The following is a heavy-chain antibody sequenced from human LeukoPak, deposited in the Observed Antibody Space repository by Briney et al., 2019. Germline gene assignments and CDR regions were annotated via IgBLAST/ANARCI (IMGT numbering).Heavy chain of an antibody. J-gene: IGHJ4*02. V-gene: IGHV3-53*01. CDR3: ARELQYHYYES. Sequence: GGSLRLSCAASGFTVSNNYMSWVRQAPGKGLEWVSVIYSGGSTNYADSVKGRFTISRDNSKNTLYLQMNGLRAEDTAVYYCARELQYHYYESWGQGTLVTVS. CDR2: IYSGGST. D-gene: IGHD2-2*01. CDR1: GFTVSNNY.